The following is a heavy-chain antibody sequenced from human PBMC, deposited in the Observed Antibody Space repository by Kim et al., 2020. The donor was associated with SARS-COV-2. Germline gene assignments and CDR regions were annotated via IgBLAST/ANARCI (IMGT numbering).Heavy chain of an antibody. D-gene: IGHD3-10*01. J-gene: IGHJ4*02. V-gene: IGHV4-39*07. CDR3: ARLSRGALGY. Sequence: TPSLKSRVTISVDPSKTQFSLKLSSVTAADTAVYYCARLSRGALGYWGQGTLVTVSS.